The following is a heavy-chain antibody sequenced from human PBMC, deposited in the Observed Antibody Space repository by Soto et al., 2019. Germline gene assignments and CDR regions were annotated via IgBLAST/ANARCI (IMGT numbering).Heavy chain of an antibody. CDR3: ARKGALLIGDQGVYFQH. Sequence: QVQLQQWGAGLLKPSETLSLTCAVYGGSFSGYYWSWIRQTPGNGLEWIREVNHIGITNYSPSLKSRVTRSADISRNQFSLKLSSVTVADTAIYYCARKGALLIGDQGVYFQHWGQGTPVPVSS. D-gene: IGHD4-17*01. J-gene: IGHJ1*01. V-gene: IGHV4-34*01. CDR1: GGSFSGYY. CDR2: VNHIGIT.